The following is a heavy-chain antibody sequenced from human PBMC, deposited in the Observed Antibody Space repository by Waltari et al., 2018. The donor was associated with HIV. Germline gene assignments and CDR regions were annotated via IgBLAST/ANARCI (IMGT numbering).Heavy chain of an antibody. D-gene: IGHD4-17*01. CDR3: AKGSGTTVANWYFDL. Sequence: GQPGGSLRLSCAASGLTFSSFAMNWVRQAPGKGLEWVSSISGSGGSTYYADSVKGRFTISRDNSKNTLYLQMSSLRAEDTAVYYCAKGSGTTVANWYFDLWGRGTLVTVSS. J-gene: IGHJ2*01. CDR2: ISGSGGST. V-gene: IGHV3-23*01. CDR1: GLTFSSFA.